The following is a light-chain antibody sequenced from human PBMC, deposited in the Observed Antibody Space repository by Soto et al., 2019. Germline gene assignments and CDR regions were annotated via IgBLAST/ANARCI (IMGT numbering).Light chain of an antibody. V-gene: IGLV1-40*01. Sequence: QSVLTQPPSVSGAPGQRVTISCTGNNSNLGAGYDVHWYQQLPGAAPKLVIFGNRNRPSGVPERFSGSKSGTSASLAITGLQAEDEADYYCSSYSSSGTLFVFGTGTKVTVL. J-gene: IGLJ1*01. CDR1: NSNLGAGYD. CDR2: GNR. CDR3: SSYSSSGTLFV.